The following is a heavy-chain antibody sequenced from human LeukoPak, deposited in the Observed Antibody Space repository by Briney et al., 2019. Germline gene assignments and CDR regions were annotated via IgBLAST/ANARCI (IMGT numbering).Heavy chain of an antibody. CDR2: IRNKANSYTT. Sequence: GESLRLSCAAPGFSFSDNYMDWVRQAPGKGLEWVSRIRNKANSYTTDYAASVRGRFTISRDDSKNSLYLEMNSLKTEDTAVYYCAREYYCRLDYWGRGTLVTVSS. D-gene: IGHD3-10*01. CDR3: AREYYCRLDY. V-gene: IGHV3-72*01. J-gene: IGHJ4*02. CDR1: GFSFSDNY.